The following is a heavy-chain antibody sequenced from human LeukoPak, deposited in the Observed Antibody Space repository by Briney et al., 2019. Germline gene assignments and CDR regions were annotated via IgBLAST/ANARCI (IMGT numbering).Heavy chain of an antibody. V-gene: IGHV1-2*02. Sequence: ASVKVSCKASGYTFSSYGISWVRQAPGQGLEWMGWINPNSGGTNYAQKFQGRVTMTRDTSISTAYMELSRLRSDDTAVYYCARGVGATTEGAFDIWGQGTMVTVSS. CDR2: INPNSGGT. CDR1: GYTFSSYG. D-gene: IGHD1-26*01. CDR3: ARGVGATTEGAFDI. J-gene: IGHJ3*02.